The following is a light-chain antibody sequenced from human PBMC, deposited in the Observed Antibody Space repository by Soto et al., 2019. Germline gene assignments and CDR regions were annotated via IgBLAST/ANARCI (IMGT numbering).Light chain of an antibody. CDR1: QSVLYSSNHKNY. Sequence: DIVMTQSPDSLAVSLGERATINCKSSQSVLYSSNHKNYLDWYQQRPGQPPKLLIYWASTLESGVPDRFSGSGSGTDFTLTITSLQAEDVAVYYCQQYESTPPTFGQGTKLEIK. V-gene: IGKV4-1*01. CDR3: QQYESTPPT. CDR2: WAS. J-gene: IGKJ2*01.